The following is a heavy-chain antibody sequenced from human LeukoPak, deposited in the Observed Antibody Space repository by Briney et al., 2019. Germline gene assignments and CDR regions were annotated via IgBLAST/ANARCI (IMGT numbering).Heavy chain of an antibody. CDR1: GFTFSTYA. J-gene: IGHJ4*02. Sequence: GGSLRLSCAASGFTFSTYAMSWVRQAPGKGLEWVSGISGSGGGTDYADSVKGRFTLSRDNSKNTLSLQMNSLRAEDTALYYCAKSGGYSYGHFDYWGQGTLVTVSS. D-gene: IGHD5-18*01. CDR2: ISGSGGGT. CDR3: AKSGGYSYGHFDY. V-gene: IGHV3-23*01.